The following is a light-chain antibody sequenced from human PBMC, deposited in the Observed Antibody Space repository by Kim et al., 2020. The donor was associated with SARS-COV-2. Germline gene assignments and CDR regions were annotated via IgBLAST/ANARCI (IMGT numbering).Light chain of an antibody. J-gene: IGKJ2*01. CDR3: PQYDTYGYT. V-gene: IGKV1-5*03. Sequence: DIQLTQSPSTLSASVGDRVTITCRASQSDHNLLAWWQQKPGKPPRLLIYQASSLENGMPSRFSGSGYGTEFTLTISNLHPDDFATYYCPQYDTYGYTFGQGNKLEI. CDR2: QAS. CDR1: QSDHNL.